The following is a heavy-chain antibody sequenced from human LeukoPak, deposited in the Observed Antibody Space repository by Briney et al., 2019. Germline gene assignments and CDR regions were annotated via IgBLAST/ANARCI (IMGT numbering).Heavy chain of an antibody. V-gene: IGHV3-23*01. CDR2: ISTSSGRT. J-gene: IGHJ4*02. CDR1: GFTFSSHV. CDR3: AKERGYSGDPQDFDY. Sequence: GGSLRLSCAASGFTFSSHVISWVRQTPGKGLEWVSAISTSSGRTYYADSVKGRFSISRDNSKNTLYLQINSLRAEDTAVYYCAKERGYSGDPQDFDYWGQGTLVTVSS. D-gene: IGHD4-17*01.